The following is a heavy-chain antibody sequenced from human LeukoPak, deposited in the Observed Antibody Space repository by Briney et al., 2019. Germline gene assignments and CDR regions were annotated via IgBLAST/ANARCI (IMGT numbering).Heavy chain of an antibody. D-gene: IGHD1-26*01. Sequence: QPGGSLRLSCAASGFTFSSYAMSWVRQAPGKGLEWVSTVNADGGNTYYADSVKGRFTISRDNSKSTLILQMNSLRVEDTALYYCTKRVKYGGTWDHFADWGQGTLVTVSS. CDR1: GFTFSSYA. CDR3: TKRVKYGGTWDHFAD. J-gene: IGHJ4*02. V-gene: IGHV3-23*01. CDR2: VNADGGNT.